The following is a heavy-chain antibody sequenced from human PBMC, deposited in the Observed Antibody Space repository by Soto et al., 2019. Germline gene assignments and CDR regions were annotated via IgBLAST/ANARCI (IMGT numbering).Heavy chain of an antibody. CDR1: GGSISSGDYY. V-gene: IGHV4-30-4*01. D-gene: IGHD3-10*01. CDR3: ASVRGSGFLVS. Sequence: QVHLQETDPGLVQPSQTLFLTCTVSGGSISSGDYYWSWIRQPPGKGLEWIGYIYYSGSIYYNPTLETGVTMSIDTSKIQFSPKLSPVAAAYTAVYYRASVRGSGFLVSWGQGTMGTVSS. J-gene: IGHJ4*02. CDR2: IYYSGSI.